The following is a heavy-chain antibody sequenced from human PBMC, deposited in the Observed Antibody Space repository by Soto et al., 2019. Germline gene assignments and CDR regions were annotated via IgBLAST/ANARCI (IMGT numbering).Heavy chain of an antibody. V-gene: IGHV4-31*03. CDR2: IYYSGST. CDR3: ARGRITIFGVAAPRLDV. D-gene: IGHD3-3*01. J-gene: IGHJ6*04. Sequence: PSXTLSLTCTVSGGSISSGGYYWSWILQHPGKGLEWIGYIYYSGSTYYNPSLKSRVTISVDTSKNQFSLKLSSVTAADTAVYYCARGRITIFGVAAPRLDVWGKGTTVTVSS. CDR1: GGSISSGGYY.